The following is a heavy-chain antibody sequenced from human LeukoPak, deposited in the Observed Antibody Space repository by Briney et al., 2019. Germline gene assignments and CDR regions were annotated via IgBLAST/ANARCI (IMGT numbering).Heavy chain of an antibody. CDR2: INHSGST. CDR1: SGSFSGYY. V-gene: IGHV4-34*01. J-gene: IGHJ4*02. D-gene: IGHD2-15*01. CDR3: ATPYCSGGSCYSYPAY. Sequence: PSETLSLTCAVYSGSFSGYYWSWIRQPPGKGLEWIGEINHSGSTNYNPSLKSRVTISVDTSKNQFSLKLSSVTAADTAVYYCATPYCSGGSCYSYPAYWGQGTLVTVSS.